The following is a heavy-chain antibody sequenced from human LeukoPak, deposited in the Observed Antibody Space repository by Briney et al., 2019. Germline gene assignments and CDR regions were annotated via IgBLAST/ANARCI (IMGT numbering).Heavy chain of an antibody. CDR2: ISYDGNNK. Sequence: HPGGSLRLSCAVSGFTFSSYAMHWVRQAPGKGLEWVAVISYDGNNKYYADSVKGRFTISRDNSKNTLYLQMNSLRAEDTAVYYCAREWLVKGLSDAFDIWGQGTMVTVSS. V-gene: IGHV3-30*04. J-gene: IGHJ3*02. D-gene: IGHD6-19*01. CDR1: GFTFSSYA. CDR3: AREWLVKGLSDAFDI.